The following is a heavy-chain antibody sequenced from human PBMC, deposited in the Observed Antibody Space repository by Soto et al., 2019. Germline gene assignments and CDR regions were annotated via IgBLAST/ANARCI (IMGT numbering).Heavy chain of an antibody. D-gene: IGHD3-3*01. J-gene: IGHJ6*04. Sequence: SETLSLTCTVSGASISSGDYFWSWIRQSPGKGLQWIGYIYDSGSSYYNPSLKSRVTMSVDTSKNQFSLKLSSVTAADTAVYYCARARTGSGSDYYYHYGMDVWGKGTTVTVSS. CDR1: GASISSGDYF. CDR3: ARARTGSGSDYYYHYGMDV. CDR2: IYDSGSS. V-gene: IGHV4-30-4*01.